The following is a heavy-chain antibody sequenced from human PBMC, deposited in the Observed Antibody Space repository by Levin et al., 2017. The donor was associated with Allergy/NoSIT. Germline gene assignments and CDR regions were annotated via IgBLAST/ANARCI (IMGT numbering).Heavy chain of an antibody. CDR3: AGQLWFGSYNWFDP. CDR1: GFTFSSYE. Sequence: PGGSLRLSCAASGFTFSSYEMNWVRQAPGKGLEWVSYISSSGSTIYYADSVKGRFTISRDNAKNSLYLQMNSLRAEDTAVYYCAGQLWFGSYNWFDPWGQGTLVTVSS. CDR2: ISSSGSTI. V-gene: IGHV3-48*03. J-gene: IGHJ5*02. D-gene: IGHD3-10*01.